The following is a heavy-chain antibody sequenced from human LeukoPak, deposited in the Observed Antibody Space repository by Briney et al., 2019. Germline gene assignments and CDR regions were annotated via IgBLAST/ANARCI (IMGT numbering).Heavy chain of an antibody. D-gene: IGHD6-13*01. CDR3: ARDGTAAGLYFDL. J-gene: IGHJ4*01. CDR1: GFTFSSYW. V-gene: IGHV3-7*01. CDR2: IRQDGGEK. Sequence: GGSLRLSCAVSGFTFSSYWMNWVRQAPGKGLEWVASIRQDGGEKSYVDSVKDRFTISRDNTKNSLYLQINSLRAEDTAVYYCARDGTAAGLYFDLWGQGTLVTVSS.